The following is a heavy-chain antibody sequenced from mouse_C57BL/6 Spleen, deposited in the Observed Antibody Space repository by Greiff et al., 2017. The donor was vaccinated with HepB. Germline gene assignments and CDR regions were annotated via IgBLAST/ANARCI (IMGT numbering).Heavy chain of an antibody. J-gene: IGHJ3*01. D-gene: IGHD2-4*01. Sequence: QVHVKQSGAELVRPGTSVKVSCKASGYAFTNYLIEWVKQRPGQGLEWIGVINPGSGGTNYNEKFKGKATLTADKSSSTAYMQLSSLTSEDSAVYFCARSGDYDGGFAYWGQGTLVTVSA. V-gene: IGHV1-54*01. CDR3: ARSGDYDGGFAY. CDR1: GYAFTNYL. CDR2: INPGSGGT.